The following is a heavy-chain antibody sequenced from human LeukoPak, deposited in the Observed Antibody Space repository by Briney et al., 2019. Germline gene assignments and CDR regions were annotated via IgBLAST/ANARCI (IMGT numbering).Heavy chain of an antibody. CDR3: ARGGKNYFDF. Sequence: ASVKVSCKASGYSFTSYGISWVREAPGRGLEWVGYISAYDGETRYAQNFQGRVTLTTDTSTGTVYMEMRRLRSDDTAVYYCARGGKNYFDFWGQGTLVTVSS. J-gene: IGHJ4*02. D-gene: IGHD1-26*01. CDR2: ISAYDGET. V-gene: IGHV1-18*01. CDR1: GYSFTSYG.